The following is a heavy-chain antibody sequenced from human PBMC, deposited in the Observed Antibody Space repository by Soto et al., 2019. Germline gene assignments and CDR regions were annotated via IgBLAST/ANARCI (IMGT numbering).Heavy chain of an antibody. Sequence: ASVKVSCKASGYIFPSVDINWVRQASGQGLEWMGWMNPNTGATGYAQKFQGRLTMTLDISTSTAYMELSSLGSDDTAVYYCARVKGVVWFDPWGQGTLVTVSS. D-gene: IGHD2-21*01. V-gene: IGHV1-8*02. CDR1: GYIFPSVD. J-gene: IGHJ5*02. CDR2: MNPNTGAT. CDR3: ARVKGVVWFDP.